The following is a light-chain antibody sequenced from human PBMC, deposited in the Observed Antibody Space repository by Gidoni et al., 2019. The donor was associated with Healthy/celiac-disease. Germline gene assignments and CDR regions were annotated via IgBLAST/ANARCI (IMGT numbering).Light chain of an antibody. CDR1: QSVLYSPNNKNY. Sequence: DIVMTQSPDSLAVSLGERATINCKSSQSVLYSPNNKNYLAWYQQKPGQPPKLLIYWASTRESGVPDRFSGSGSGTDFTLTISSLQAEGVAVYYCQQYYSTPWTFGQGTKVEIK. CDR2: WAS. J-gene: IGKJ1*01. CDR3: QQYYSTPWT. V-gene: IGKV4-1*01.